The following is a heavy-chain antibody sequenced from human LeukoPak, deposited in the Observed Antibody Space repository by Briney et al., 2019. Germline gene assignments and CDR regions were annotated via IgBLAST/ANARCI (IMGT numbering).Heavy chain of an antibody. V-gene: IGHV1-2*02. J-gene: IGHJ4*02. CDR2: INPNSGGT. D-gene: IGHD3-10*01. Sequence: GASVKVSCKASGYTFTSYYMHWVRQAPGQGLEWMGWINPNSGGTNYAQKFQGRVTMTRDTSISTAYMELSRLRSDDTAVYYCAVGSGSYFINYFDYWGQGTLVTVSS. CDR1: GYTFTSYY. CDR3: AVGSGSYFINYFDY.